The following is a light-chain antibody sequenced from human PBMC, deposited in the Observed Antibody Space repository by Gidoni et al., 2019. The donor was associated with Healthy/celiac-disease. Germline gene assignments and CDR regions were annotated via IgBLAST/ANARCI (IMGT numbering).Light chain of an antibody. CDR2: AAS. J-gene: IGKJ1*01. CDR3: QKYNSARVWT. V-gene: IGKV1-27*01. CDR1: QGISNY. Sequence: DIQMTQSPSSLSASVGDRVTITCRASQGISNYLAWYQQKPGKVPKLLIYAASTLQSGVPSRFSGSGSGTDFTLTISSLQPEDVATYYCQKYNSARVWTFGQGTKVEIK.